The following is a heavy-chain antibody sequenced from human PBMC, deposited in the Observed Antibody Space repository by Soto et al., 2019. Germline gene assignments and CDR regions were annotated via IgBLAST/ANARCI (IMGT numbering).Heavy chain of an antibody. Sequence: EVQLVESGGGLVQPGGSLRLSCAASGFIFSNYWMHWVRQAPGKGLVWVSRINSDGSTTSYADSVKGRFTISRDNAKNRLYLQMNSLRAEDTGVYYCARVDYGAYYCDYWGQGTLVTVSS. CDR1: GFIFSNYW. CDR2: INSDGSTT. J-gene: IGHJ4*02. V-gene: IGHV3-74*01. CDR3: ARVDYGAYYCDY. D-gene: IGHD4-17*01.